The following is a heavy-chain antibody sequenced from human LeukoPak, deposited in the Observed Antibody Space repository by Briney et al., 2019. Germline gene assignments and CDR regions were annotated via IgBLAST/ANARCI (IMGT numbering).Heavy chain of an antibody. CDR3: ATGASIRSYYYGMDV. CDR1: GGTFSSYA. CDR2: IIPIFGTA. Sequence: SVKVSCKASGGTFSSYAISWVRQAPGQGLEWMGGIIPIFGTANYAQKFQGRVTITADESTSTAYMELSSLRSEDTAVYYCATGASIRSYYYGMDVWGQGTTVTVSS. D-gene: IGHD2-21*01. J-gene: IGHJ6*02. V-gene: IGHV1-69*01.